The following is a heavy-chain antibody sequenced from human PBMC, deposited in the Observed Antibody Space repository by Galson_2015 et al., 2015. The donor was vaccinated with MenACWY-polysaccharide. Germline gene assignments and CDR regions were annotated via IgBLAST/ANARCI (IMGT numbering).Heavy chain of an antibody. D-gene: IGHD3-22*01. CDR1: GYSFTSYW. CDR3: ARLGYDSSGYYSHFDY. J-gene: IGHJ4*02. CDR2: IYPGDSDT. Sequence: QSGAEVKKPGESLTISCKGSGYSFTSYWIGWVRQMPGKGLEWMGIIYPGDSDTRYSPSFQGQVTISADKSISTAYLQWSSLKASDTAMYYCARLGYDSSGYYSHFDYWGQGTLVTVSS. V-gene: IGHV5-51*03.